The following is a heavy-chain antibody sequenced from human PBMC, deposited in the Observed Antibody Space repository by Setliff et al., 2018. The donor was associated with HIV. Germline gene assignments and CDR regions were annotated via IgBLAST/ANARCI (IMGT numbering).Heavy chain of an antibody. V-gene: IGHV4-34*01. CDR1: GGSFSGYY. J-gene: IGHJ6*03. Sequence: SETLSLTCAVYGGSFSGYYWTWIRQPPGKGMEWIGEITHSGSTNYNPSLETRVTISVDTSKNQFSLKLSSVTAADTAVYYCAKGVAGLQYYYYYMDVWGKGTTVTVSS. D-gene: IGHD6-19*01. CDR3: AKGVAGLQYYYYYMDV. CDR2: ITHSGST.